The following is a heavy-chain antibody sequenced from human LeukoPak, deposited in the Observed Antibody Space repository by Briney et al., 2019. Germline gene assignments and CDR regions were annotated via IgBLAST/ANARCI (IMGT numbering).Heavy chain of an antibody. CDR1: GYRFSTYW. Sequence: GESLKISCKGSGYRFSTYWIAWVRQMPGKGLEWMGIIYPDDSDTRYSPSFQGQVTISADKSVSTAYQQWSSLKASDTAMYYCARPNITSYYDSRGYDAFDVWGQGTMVTVSS. CDR2: IYPDDSDT. CDR3: ARPNITSYYDSRGYDAFDV. V-gene: IGHV5-51*01. J-gene: IGHJ3*01. D-gene: IGHD3-22*01.